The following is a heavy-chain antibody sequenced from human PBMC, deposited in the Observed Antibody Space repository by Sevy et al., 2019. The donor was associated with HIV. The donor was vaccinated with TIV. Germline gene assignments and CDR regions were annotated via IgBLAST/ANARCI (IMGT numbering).Heavy chain of an antibody. CDR2: ISGSGGYT. CDR3: TNRGIVIITSFDY. V-gene: IGHV3-23*01. Sequence: GGSLRLSCAASGVIFNSHAMSWVRQAPGKGLEWVSTISGSGGYTYYSDSVKGRFSISRDNSKNTVYLQMNSLRAEDTAVYYCTNRGIVIITSFDYWGQGTLVTVSS. J-gene: IGHJ4*02. CDR1: GVIFNSHA. D-gene: IGHD3-22*01.